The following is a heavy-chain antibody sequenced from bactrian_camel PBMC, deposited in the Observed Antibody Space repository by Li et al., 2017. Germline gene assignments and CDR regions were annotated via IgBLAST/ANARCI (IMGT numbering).Heavy chain of an antibody. V-gene: IGHV3S1*01. CDR3: ATAAFDY. CDR2: INKNGGST. J-gene: IGHJ4*01. Sequence: HVQLVESGGGLVQPGGSLRLSCAASGFTFSDFWLYWVRQAPGKGLEWVSAINKNGGSTFYAGSVKGRFTISRDNAKNMLYLQMNSLRSEDTALYYCATAAFDYWGQGTQVTVS. CDR1: GFTFSDFW.